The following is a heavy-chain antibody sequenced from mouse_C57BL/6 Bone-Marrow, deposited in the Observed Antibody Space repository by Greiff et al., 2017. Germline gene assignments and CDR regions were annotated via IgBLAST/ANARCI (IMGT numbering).Heavy chain of an antibody. D-gene: IGHD2-2*01. Sequence: VQGVESGAELVKPGASVKISCKASGYAFSSYWMNWVKQRPGKGLEWIGQIYPGDGDTNYNGKFKGKATLTADKSSSTAYMQLSSLTSEDSAVYFCARTLYGYEDYGGQGTTLTVSS. CDR3: ARTLYGYEDY. CDR1: GYAFSSYW. J-gene: IGHJ2*01. V-gene: IGHV1-80*01. CDR2: IYPGDGDT.